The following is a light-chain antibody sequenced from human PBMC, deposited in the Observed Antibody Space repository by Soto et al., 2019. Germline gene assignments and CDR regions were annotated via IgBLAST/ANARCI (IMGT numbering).Light chain of an antibody. J-gene: IGKJ1*01. V-gene: IGKV1-39*01. Sequence: DSQMTQSPSSLSASVGDRVTITCRASQSISSCLNWYQQKPGKAPKLLIYAASSLQSAAPSRFSGSGSGTDFTLTISSLQPEDFATYYCQQSYSTPPTFGQGTKAKSN. CDR3: QQSYSTPPT. CDR1: QSISSC. CDR2: AAS.